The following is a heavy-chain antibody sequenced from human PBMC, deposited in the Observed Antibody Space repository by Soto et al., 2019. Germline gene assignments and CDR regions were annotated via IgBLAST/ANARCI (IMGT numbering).Heavy chain of an antibody. Sequence: GGSLRLSCAASGFTFSSYGMHWVRQAPGKGLEWVAVIWYDGSNKYYADSVKGRFTISRDNSKNTLYLQMNSLRAEDTAVYYCARDRAGVYYGSGRHYYYYGMDVLGQGTTVTVSS. J-gene: IGHJ6*02. CDR3: ARDRAGVYYGSGRHYYYYGMDV. D-gene: IGHD3-10*01. CDR2: IWYDGSNK. V-gene: IGHV3-33*01. CDR1: GFTFSSYG.